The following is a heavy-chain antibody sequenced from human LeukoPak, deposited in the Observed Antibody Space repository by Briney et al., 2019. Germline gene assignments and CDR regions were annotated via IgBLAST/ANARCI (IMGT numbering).Heavy chain of an antibody. Sequence: ASVKVSCKASGYTFTGYYMHWVRQAPGQGLEWMGWMNPNSGNTGYAQKFQGRVTMTRNTSISTAYMELSSLRSEDTAVYYCARMRITVNWFDPWGQGTLVTVSS. CDR3: ARMRITVNWFDP. D-gene: IGHD3-10*01. J-gene: IGHJ5*02. CDR1: GYTFTGYY. V-gene: IGHV1-8*02. CDR2: MNPNSGNT.